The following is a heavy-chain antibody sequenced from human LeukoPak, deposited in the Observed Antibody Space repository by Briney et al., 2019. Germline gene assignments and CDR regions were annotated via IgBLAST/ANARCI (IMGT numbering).Heavy chain of an antibody. J-gene: IGHJ4*02. CDR3: ATDRLTKYYYDSSGYPTSLDY. V-gene: IGHV1-24*01. CDR1: GYTLTELS. D-gene: IGHD3-22*01. CDR2: FDPEDGET. Sequence: ASVKVSCKVSGYTLTELSMHWVRQAPGKGLEWMGGFDPEDGETIYAQKFQGRVTMTEDTSTDTAYMELSSLRSEDTAVYYCATDRLTKYYYDSSGYPTSLDYWGQGTLVTVSS.